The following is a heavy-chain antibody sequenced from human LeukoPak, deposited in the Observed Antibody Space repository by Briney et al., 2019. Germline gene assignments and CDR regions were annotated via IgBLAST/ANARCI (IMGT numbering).Heavy chain of an antibody. CDR2: IYHSGST. Sequence: SETLSLTCAVSGGSISSSNWWSWVRQPPGKGLEWIGEIYHSGSTNYNPSLKSRVTISVDKSKNQFSLKLSSVTAADTAVYYCARDLAGIAVAGTGDGIDYWGQGTLVTVSS. D-gene: IGHD6-19*01. V-gene: IGHV4-4*02. CDR3: ARDLAGIAVAGTGDGIDY. CDR1: GGSISSSNW. J-gene: IGHJ4*02.